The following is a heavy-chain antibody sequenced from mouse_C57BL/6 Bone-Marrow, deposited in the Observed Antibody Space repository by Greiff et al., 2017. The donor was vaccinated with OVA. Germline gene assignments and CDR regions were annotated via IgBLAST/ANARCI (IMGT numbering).Heavy chain of an antibody. CDR1: GFNIKDYY. CDR2: IDPEDGET. D-gene: IGHD2-3*01. Sequence: VQLQQSGAELVKPGASVKLSCTASGFNIKDYYMHWVKQRPEQGLEWIGRIDPEDGETQYAPKFQGKATITADTSSNTAYLPLSSLTSEETADYYCARDGYYVDYWGQGTTLTVSS. J-gene: IGHJ2*01. V-gene: IGHV14-2*01. CDR3: ARDGYYVDY.